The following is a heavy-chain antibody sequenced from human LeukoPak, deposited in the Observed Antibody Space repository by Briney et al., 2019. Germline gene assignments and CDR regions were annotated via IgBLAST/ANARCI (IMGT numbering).Heavy chain of an antibody. D-gene: IGHD3-9*01. CDR2: IYYSGST. V-gene: IGHV4-39*01. CDR1: GGSLSSSSYY. Sequence: SETPSLTCTVSGGSLSSSSYYWGWVRQPPGKGLEWIGNIYYSGSTYSNPSLKSRLTISLDTSQRQFSLRLSSVTAADTALYYCTRGSYDVLTGYSTLGEYWGQGTLVTVSS. CDR3: TRGSYDVLTGYSTLGEY. J-gene: IGHJ4*02.